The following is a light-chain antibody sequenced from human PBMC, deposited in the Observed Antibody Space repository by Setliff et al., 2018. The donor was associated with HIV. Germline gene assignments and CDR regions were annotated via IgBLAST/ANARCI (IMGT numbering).Light chain of an antibody. CDR2: EVS. V-gene: IGLV2-14*01. J-gene: IGLJ1*01. CDR3: NSHTSTNALP. Sequence: QSALTQPASVSGSPGQSITISCTGTSSDVGGYNFVSWYQHHPGKAPKLIIFEVSNRPSGVSNRFSGSKSGNTASLTISGLQAEDEADYYCNSHTSTNALPFGTGTKVTVL. CDR1: SSDVGGYNF.